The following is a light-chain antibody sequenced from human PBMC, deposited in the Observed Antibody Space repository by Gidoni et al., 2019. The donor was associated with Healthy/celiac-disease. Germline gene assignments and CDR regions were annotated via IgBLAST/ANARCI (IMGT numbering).Light chain of an antibody. CDR3: AAWDDSLNGFYV. J-gene: IGLJ1*01. CDR2: SNT. CDR1: SSNIGSNT. V-gene: IGLV1-44*01. Sequence: QSVLTQPPSASVTPGQRVTISCSGSSSNIGSNTVNWYQQLPGTAPKLLIYSNTQRPSGVPDRFSGSKSGTSASLAISGLQSEDEADYYCAAWDDSLNGFYVFGTGTKVTVL.